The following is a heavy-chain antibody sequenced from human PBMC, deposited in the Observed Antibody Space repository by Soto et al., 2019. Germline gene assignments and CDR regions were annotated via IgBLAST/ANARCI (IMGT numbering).Heavy chain of an antibody. CDR2: VIPVLGVT. V-gene: IGHV1-69*02. D-gene: IGHD2-21*02. CDR1: GDTFSSYT. J-gene: IGHJ6*02. Sequence: QVQLVQSGAEMKKPGSSVKVSCRSGGDTFSSYTVSWVRQAPGQGLEWMGRVIPVLGVTNYARKFQGRVSITAEKSTSTAYMELRSLRDENSGVYYCARRRYCGADCYSQYYYGMDVWGQGTTVTVSS. CDR3: ARRRYCGADCYSQYYYGMDV.